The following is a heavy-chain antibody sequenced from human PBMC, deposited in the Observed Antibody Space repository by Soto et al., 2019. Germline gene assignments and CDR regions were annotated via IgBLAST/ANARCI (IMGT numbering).Heavy chain of an antibody. CDR2: ISSRSSTI. Sequence: EVPLVESGGGLVQPGGSLRLSCATSGFTFSSYSMNWVRQAPGKGLEWVSYISSRSSTIYYAGSVKGRFTISRDNAKNFLYRQTNRLRAEDTAVYYCARGGGQIVVVTDPYYWGQGTLVTVSS. J-gene: IGHJ4*02. CDR3: ARGGGQIVVVTDPYY. V-gene: IGHV3-48*01. CDR1: GFTFSSYS. D-gene: IGHD2-21*02.